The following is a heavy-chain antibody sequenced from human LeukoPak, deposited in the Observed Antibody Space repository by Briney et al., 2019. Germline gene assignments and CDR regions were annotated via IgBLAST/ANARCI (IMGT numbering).Heavy chain of an antibody. CDR2: ISSSSITI. CDR3: ARDRGGSYSAIDY. V-gene: IGHV3-48*04. CDR1: GFTFSSYS. Sequence: GGSLRLSCAASGFTFSSYSLNWVRQAPGKGLEWVSFISSSSITIYYADSVKGRFTISRDNAEKSLYLQMDSLRAEDTAVYYCARDRGGSYSAIDYWGQGTLVTVSS. D-gene: IGHD2-15*01. J-gene: IGHJ4*02.